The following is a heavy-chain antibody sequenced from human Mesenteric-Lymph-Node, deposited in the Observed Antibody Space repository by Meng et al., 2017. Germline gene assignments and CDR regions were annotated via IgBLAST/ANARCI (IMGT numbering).Heavy chain of an antibody. J-gene: IGHJ4*02. Sequence: GGSLRLSCLASGFSFRNYGFHWVRQAPGKGLEWVSGISGSGGGIYYADSVKGRFSISRDNSKNTLFLQMNSLRADDTAVYYCAKDGRNWNDAAYDHWGQGTLVTVSS. D-gene: IGHD1-1*01. CDR1: GFSFRNYG. CDR3: AKDGRNWNDAAYDH. CDR2: ISGSGGGI. V-gene: IGHV3-23*01.